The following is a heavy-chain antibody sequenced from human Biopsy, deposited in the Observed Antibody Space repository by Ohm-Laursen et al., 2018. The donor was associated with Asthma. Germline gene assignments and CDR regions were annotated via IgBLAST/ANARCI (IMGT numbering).Heavy chain of an antibody. D-gene: IGHD3-22*01. CDR1: GGSINIGDYY. CDR3: VRHQYSSSWSTFDY. V-gene: IGHV4-39*01. CDR2: MYHSGSP. J-gene: IGHJ4*02. Sequence: PSQTLSLTCTVSGGSINIGDYYWGWIRQPPGKGMEWIGSMYHSGSPYYHPSLKSRATISVDTSKNQLSLKMSSVTAADTAVYFCVRHQYSSSWSTFDYWGQGALVTVSS.